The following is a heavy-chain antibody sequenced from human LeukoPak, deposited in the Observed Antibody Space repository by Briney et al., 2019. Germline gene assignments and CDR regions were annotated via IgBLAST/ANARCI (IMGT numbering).Heavy chain of an antibody. D-gene: IGHD3-22*01. J-gene: IGHJ3*02. CDR2: INAGNGNT. V-gene: IGHV1-3*01. Sequence: ASVKVSCKASGYTFTSYAMHWVRQAPGQRLEWMGWINAGNGNTKYSQKFQGRVTITRDTSASTAYMELSSLRSEDTAVYYCARDRGRGLRYYDSSGYYSLDAFDIWGQGTRVTVSS. CDR1: GYTFTSYA. CDR3: ARDRGRGLRYYDSSGYYSLDAFDI.